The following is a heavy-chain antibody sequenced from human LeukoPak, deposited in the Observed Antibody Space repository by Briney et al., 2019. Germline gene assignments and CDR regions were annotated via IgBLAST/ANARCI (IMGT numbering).Heavy chain of an antibody. V-gene: IGHV4-31*03. CDR2: IYYSGST. Sequence: SETLSLTCTVSGGSISSGGYYWSWTRQHPGKGLEWIGYIYYSGSTNYNPSLKSRVTISVDTSKNQFSLKLSSVTAADTAVYYCARGKPSRMVRGDYYYYMDVWGKGTMVTVSS. CDR1: GGSISSGGYY. J-gene: IGHJ6*03. D-gene: IGHD3-10*01. CDR3: ARGKPSRMVRGDYYYYMDV.